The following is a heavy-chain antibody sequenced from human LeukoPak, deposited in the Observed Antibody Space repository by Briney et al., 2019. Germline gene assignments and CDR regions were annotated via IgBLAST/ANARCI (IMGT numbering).Heavy chain of an antibody. CDR3: ARHNVEGYCSGGSCFPDNWFDP. D-gene: IGHD2-15*01. CDR1: GGSISSSSYY. V-gene: IGHV4-39*01. CDR2: IYYSGST. Sequence: SETLSLTCTVPGGSISSSSYYWGWIRQPPGKGLEWIGSIYYSGSTYYNPSLKSRVTISVDTSKNQFSLKLSSVTAADTAVYYCARHNVEGYCSGGSCFPDNWFDPWGQGTLVTVSP. J-gene: IGHJ5*02.